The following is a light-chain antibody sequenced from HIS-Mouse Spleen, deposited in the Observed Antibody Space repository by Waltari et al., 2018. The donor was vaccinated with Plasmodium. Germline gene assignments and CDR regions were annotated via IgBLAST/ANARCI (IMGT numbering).Light chain of an antibody. V-gene: IGKV3-20*01. CDR3: QQYGSSPPYT. Sequence: EIVLTQSPGTLSLSPGERATLPCRASQSVSSSYLAWYQQKPGQAPRLHIYGASSRATGIPDRFSGSGSGTDFTLTISRLEPEDFAVYYCQQYGSSPPYTFGQGTKLEIK. J-gene: IGKJ2*01. CDR1: QSVSSSY. CDR2: GAS.